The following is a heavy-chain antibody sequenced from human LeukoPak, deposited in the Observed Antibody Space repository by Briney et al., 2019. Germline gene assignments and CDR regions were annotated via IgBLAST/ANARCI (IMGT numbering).Heavy chain of an antibody. CDR1: GFSLTTTGMR. D-gene: IGHD3-22*01. J-gene: IGHJ4*02. Sequence: SGPALVKPTQTLTLTCTFSGFSLTTTGMRVMWIRQPPGKALEWLARIDWDDDKFYGASLKTRLTISKDTYKNQVVLTVTNMDPVDTATYYCARGSGYSRFDYWGQGTLVTVSS. V-gene: IGHV2-70*04. CDR2: IDWDDDK. CDR3: ARGSGYSRFDY.